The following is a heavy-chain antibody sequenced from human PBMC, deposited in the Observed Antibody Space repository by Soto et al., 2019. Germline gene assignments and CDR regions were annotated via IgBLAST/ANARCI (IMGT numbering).Heavy chain of an antibody. CDR1: GFTFSSYS. V-gene: IGHV3-21*01. CDR2: ISSSSSYI. J-gene: IGHJ4*02. D-gene: IGHD2-2*01. CDR3: ARDLAQYCSSTSCYQDY. Sequence: GGSLRLSCAASGFTFSSYSMNWVRQAPGKGLGWVSSISSSSSYIYYADSVKGRFTISRDNAKNSLYLQMNSLRAEDTAVYYCARDLAQYCSSTSCYQDYWGQGTLVTVSS.